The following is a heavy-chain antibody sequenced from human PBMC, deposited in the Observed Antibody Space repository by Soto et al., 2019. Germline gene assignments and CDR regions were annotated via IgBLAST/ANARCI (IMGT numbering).Heavy chain of an antibody. D-gene: IGHD3-3*01. Sequence: QVQLMQAGAEMKKPGASVNVSCKSSGYSFSSYYILWVRQAPGQGLEWMGVINPSGDDTSYAQKFQGTVTITMDTSTSTVYMQLSSLTSADTVVYYFAREERFMDWLLDRWGQGTLVTVSS. V-gene: IGHV1-46*03. CDR3: AREERFMDWLLDR. CDR1: GYSFSSYY. CDR2: INPSGDDT. J-gene: IGHJ4*02.